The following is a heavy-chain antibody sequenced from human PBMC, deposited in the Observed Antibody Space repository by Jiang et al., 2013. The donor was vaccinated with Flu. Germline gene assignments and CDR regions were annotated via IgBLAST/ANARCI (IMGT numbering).Heavy chain of an antibody. J-gene: IGHJ4*02. V-gene: IGHV1-69*04. CDR1: GGTFSSYA. Sequence: SGAEVKKPGSSVKVSCKASGGTFSSYAISWVRQAPGQGLEWMGRIIPILGIANYAQKFQGRVTITADKSTSTAYMELSSLRSEDTAVYYCACQGDGYELDYWGQGTLVTVSS. CDR2: IIPILGIA. D-gene: IGHD5-12*01. CDR3: ACQGDGYELDY.